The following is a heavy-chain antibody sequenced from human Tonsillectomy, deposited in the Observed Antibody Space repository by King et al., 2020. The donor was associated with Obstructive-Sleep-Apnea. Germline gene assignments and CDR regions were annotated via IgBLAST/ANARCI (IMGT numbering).Heavy chain of an antibody. CDR1: GFTFSNYA. V-gene: IGHV3-30*04. CDR3: ARDMDDYGDYYYYYGMDV. J-gene: IGHJ6*02. Sequence: VQLVESGGGVVQPGRSLRLSCAASGFTFSNYAMHWVRQAPGKGLEGVAVISYDGSNKYYADSVKGRFTLSRDNSRNTLYLQMNSLRAEDTAVYYCARDMDDYGDYYYYYGMDVWGQGTTVTVSS. CDR2: ISYDGSNK. D-gene: IGHD4-17*01.